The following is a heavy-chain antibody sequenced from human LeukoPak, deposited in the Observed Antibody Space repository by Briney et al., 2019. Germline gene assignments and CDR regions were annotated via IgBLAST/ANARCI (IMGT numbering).Heavy chain of an antibody. D-gene: IGHD3-10*01. CDR3: ARAGGQRGVDWFDP. CDR2: TNPNSGGT. CDR1: GYTFTGYY. J-gene: IGHJ5*02. Sequence: ASVKVSCKASGYTFTGYYMHWVRQAPGQGLEWMGWTNPNSGGTNYAQKFQGRVTMTRDTSISTAYMELSRLRSDDTAVYYCARAGGQRGVDWFDPWGQGTLVTVSS. V-gene: IGHV1-2*02.